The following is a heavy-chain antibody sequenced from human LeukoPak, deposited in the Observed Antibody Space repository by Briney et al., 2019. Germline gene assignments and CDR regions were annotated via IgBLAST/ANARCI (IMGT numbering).Heavy chain of an antibody. V-gene: IGHV3-11*01. CDR1: GFTFSDYY. CDR2: ISSSGSTI. Sequence: GSLRLSCAASGFTFSDYYMSWIRQAPGKGLEWVSYISSSGSTIYYADSVKGRFTISRDNAKNSLYLQMNSLRAEDTAVYYCASGSSEYYYYYYGMDVWGQGTTVTVSS. J-gene: IGHJ6*02. CDR3: ASGSSEYYYYYYGMDV. D-gene: IGHD1-26*01.